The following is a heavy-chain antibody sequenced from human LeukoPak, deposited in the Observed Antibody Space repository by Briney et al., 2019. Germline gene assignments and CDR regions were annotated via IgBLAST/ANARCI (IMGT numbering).Heavy chain of an antibody. D-gene: IGHD3-22*01. CDR1: GYTFTTYG. J-gene: IGHJ4*02. CDR2: IIPIFGTP. V-gene: IGHV1-69*13. Sequence: ASVKVSCKASGYTFTTYGISWVRQAPGQGLEWMGGIIPIFGTPNYAQKFLGRITITADESTSTDYMELSSLRSEDTAVYYCAGGEDTTMIGPFGYWGQGTLVTVSS. CDR3: AGGEDTTMIGPFGY.